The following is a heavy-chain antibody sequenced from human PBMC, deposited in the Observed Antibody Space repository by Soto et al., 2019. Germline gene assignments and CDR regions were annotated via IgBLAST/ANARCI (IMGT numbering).Heavy chain of an antibody. V-gene: IGHV1-18*04. J-gene: IGHJ4*01. CDR2: ISGYNGKT. Sequence: ASVKVSCKTSGYTFTSFGVSWERQAPGQGLGWMGWISGYNGKTKYAQTLQGRVTMTADTSTSTVYMELRGLRSDDTAVYFCARDKMIDDYGLGTYDYCGHRTTVTPSS. D-gene: IGHD3-10*01. CDR1: GYTFTSFG. CDR3: ARDKMIDDYGLGTYDY.